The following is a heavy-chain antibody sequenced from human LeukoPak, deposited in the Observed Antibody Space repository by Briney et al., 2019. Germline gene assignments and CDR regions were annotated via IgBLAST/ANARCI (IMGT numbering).Heavy chain of an antibody. CDR2: IMPIFGVT. D-gene: IGHD1/OR15-1a*01. CDR1: GDNFNKYS. Sequence: SVKVSCKASGDNFNKYSIRWVRQAPGQGLEWMGRIMPIFGVTKYAQKFQGRVTITADESTTTGYMELNNLRSEDTAVYYCSTRPTIWKETTGFAESWGQGTLVIVSS. V-gene: IGHV1-69*02. CDR3: STRPTIWKETTGFAES. J-gene: IGHJ5*02.